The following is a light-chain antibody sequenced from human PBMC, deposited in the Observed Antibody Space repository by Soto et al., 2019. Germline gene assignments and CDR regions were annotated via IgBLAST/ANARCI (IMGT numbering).Light chain of an antibody. J-gene: IGLJ1*01. CDR2: DVS. CDR1: SSDVGGYNY. Sequence: QSALTQPRSVSGSPGQSVTISCTGTSSDVGGYNYVSWYQQHPGKAPKLMIYDVSKRPSGVPDRFSGSKSGNTASLTISGLQAEDEADYYCCSYAGSYTSNYVFGTGTKV. CDR3: CSYAGSYTSNYV. V-gene: IGLV2-11*01.